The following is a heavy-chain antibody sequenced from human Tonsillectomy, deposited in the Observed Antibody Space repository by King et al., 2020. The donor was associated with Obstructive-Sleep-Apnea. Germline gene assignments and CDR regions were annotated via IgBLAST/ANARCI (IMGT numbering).Heavy chain of an antibody. CDR3: AKVELYSYRYWYFDL. CDR2: ISGSCAST. V-gene: IGHV3-23*04. D-gene: IGHD5-18*01. CDR1: GFTFSSYA. Sequence: VQLVESGGGLVQPGGSLRLSCAASGFTFSSYAMSWVRQAPGKGLEWVSAISGSCASTYYADSVKGRFTISRDNSKNPLYLQMNSLRAEDTAVYYCAKVELYSYRYWYFDLWGRGTLVTVSS. J-gene: IGHJ2*01.